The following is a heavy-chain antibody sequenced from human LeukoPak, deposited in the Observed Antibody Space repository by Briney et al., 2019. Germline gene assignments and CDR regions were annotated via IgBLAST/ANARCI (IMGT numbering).Heavy chain of an antibody. V-gene: IGHV3-21*01. CDR1: GFTFSSYN. Sequence: GGSLRLSCAASGFTFSSYNTNWVRQAPGKGLEWVSSISSSSTYIYYADSVKGRFTISRDNAKNSLYLQMNSLRAEDTAMYYCARVWGIVATNDYWGQGTLSPSPQ. CDR3: ARVWGIVATNDY. CDR2: ISSSSTYI. D-gene: IGHD5-12*01. J-gene: IGHJ4*02.